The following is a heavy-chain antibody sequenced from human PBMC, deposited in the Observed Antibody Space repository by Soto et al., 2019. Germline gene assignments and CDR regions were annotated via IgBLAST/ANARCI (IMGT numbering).Heavy chain of an antibody. Sequence: GGSLRLSCAASGFSFNTYGLGWVRQAPGKGLEWVSAINPSGTVTAYADSVKGRFIISRDSSKNTVYLEMNSLRADDTAIYYCTRTYSPSLRYVDCWGQGTLVTVSS. V-gene: IGHV3-23*01. CDR1: GFSFNTYG. J-gene: IGHJ4*02. CDR2: INPSGTVT. D-gene: IGHD1-26*01. CDR3: TRTYSPSLRYVDC.